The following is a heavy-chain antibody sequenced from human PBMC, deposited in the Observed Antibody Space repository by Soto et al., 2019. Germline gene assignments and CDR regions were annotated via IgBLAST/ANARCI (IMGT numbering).Heavy chain of an antibody. Sequence: GGSLRLSCAASGFTVSSRYMSWVRQAPGKGLEWVSIIYSAGNTYYADSLKGRFTISRDNSKNTLYLKMNSLRDEDTAVYYCARGRGSGSYDYWGQGTLVTVSS. D-gene: IGHD3-10*01. J-gene: IGHJ4*02. CDR3: ARGRGSGSYDY. CDR2: IYSAGNT. V-gene: IGHV3-53*01. CDR1: GFTVSSRY.